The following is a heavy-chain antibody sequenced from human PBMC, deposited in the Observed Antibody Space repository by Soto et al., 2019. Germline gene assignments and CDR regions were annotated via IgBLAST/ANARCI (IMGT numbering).Heavy chain of an antibody. V-gene: IGHV3-23*01. CDR1: GVTFSNYA. CDR3: AKAPLGFPFRAFDI. CDR2: ISGSGGTT. J-gene: IGHJ3*02. D-gene: IGHD3-10*01. Sequence: TGGALRLSCAGSGVTFSNYAMGWVRQAPGKGLEWVSTISGSGGTTYYADCVKGRFTISRDNSKNKLYLQMNSLRAEDTAAYYCAKAPLGFPFRAFDIRGPGTMVTLS.